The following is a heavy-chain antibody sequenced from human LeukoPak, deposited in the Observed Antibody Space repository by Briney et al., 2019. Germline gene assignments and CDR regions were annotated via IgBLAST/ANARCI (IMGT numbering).Heavy chain of an antibody. CDR1: GFTVSSNY. CDR2: IYGGGST. D-gene: IGHD3-16*01. V-gene: IGHV3-53*01. Sequence: PGGSLRLSCAASGFTVSSNYMSWVRQAPGKGLEWVSVIYGGGSTYYADSVKGRFTISRDNSKNTLYPQMNNLRAEDTAVYYCAKAGGRFHLPFDPWGQGTLVTVTS. J-gene: IGHJ5*02. CDR3: AKAGGRFHLPFDP.